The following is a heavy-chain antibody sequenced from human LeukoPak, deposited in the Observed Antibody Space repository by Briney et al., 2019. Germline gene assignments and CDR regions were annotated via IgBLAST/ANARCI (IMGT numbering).Heavy chain of an antibody. J-gene: IGHJ5*02. CDR3: TKDPNGDYVGAFDP. Sequence: PGGSLRLSCEASGFTFSSFAMTWVRQAPGKGLEWVSSITGSHGRTYNTDSVKGRFTISRDNSQNTLYLQMNSLGAEDTAVYYCTKDPNGDYVGAFDPWGQGTLVTVSS. CDR2: ITGSHGRT. V-gene: IGHV3-23*01. D-gene: IGHD4-17*01. CDR1: GFTFSSFA.